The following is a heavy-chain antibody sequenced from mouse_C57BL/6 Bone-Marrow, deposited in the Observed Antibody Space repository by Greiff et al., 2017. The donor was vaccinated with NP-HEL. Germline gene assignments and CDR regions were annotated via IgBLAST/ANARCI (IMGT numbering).Heavy chain of an antibody. J-gene: IGHJ4*01. CDR2: IDPSDSYT. V-gene: IGHV1-59*01. CDR3: AATVVATDYYAMDD. CDR1: GYTFTSYW. D-gene: IGHD1-1*01. Sequence: VQLQQPGAELVRPGASVKLSCKASGYTFTSYWMHWVKQRPGQGLEWIGVIDPSDSYTNYNQKFKGKATLTVDTSSSTAYMQLSSLTSEDSAVYYCAATVVATDYYAMDDWGQGTSVTVSS.